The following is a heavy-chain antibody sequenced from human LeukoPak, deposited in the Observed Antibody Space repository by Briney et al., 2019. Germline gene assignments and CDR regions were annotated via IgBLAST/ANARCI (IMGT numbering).Heavy chain of an antibody. CDR1: GGSFSYYY. CDR3: ARQAYCGGDCEEGAFDI. D-gene: IGHD2-21*02. V-gene: IGHV4-34*01. J-gene: IGHJ3*02. CDR2: INHAGTT. Sequence: SETLYLTCALYGGSFSYYYWSWIRQPPGKELERIGEINHAGTTDYNPSLKSRVTISVDTSKHQFSLKLYSVTAADTAVYYCARQAYCGGDCEEGAFDIWGQGTMVTVSS.